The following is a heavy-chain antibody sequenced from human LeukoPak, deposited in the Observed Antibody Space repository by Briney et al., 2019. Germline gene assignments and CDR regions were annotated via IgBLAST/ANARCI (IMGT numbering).Heavy chain of an antibody. V-gene: IGHV4-4*07. J-gene: IGHJ4*02. Sequence: SETLSLTCTVSGGSISSYYWSWIRQPAGKGLEWVGRIYTSGSTNYNPSLKSRVTMSVDTSKNQFSLKLSSVTAADTAVYYCAGYYDFWSGYSYFDYWGQGTLVTVSS. D-gene: IGHD3-3*01. CDR3: AGYYDFWSGYSYFDY. CDR2: IYTSGST. CDR1: GGSISSYY.